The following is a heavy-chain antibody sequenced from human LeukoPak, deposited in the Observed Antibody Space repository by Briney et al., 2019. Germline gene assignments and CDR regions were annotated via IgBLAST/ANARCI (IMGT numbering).Heavy chain of an antibody. V-gene: IGHV4-59*08. CDR1: GGSFSSYY. D-gene: IGHD6-13*01. CDR2: IYYSGGT. Sequence: SETLSLTCTVSGGSFSSYYWSWIRQPPGKGLEWIGYIYYSGGTNYNPSLKSRVTISVDTSKNQFSLRLNSVTAADTAVYYCASQSYGSSVSYWGQGTLVTVSS. CDR3: ASQSYGSSVSY. J-gene: IGHJ4*02.